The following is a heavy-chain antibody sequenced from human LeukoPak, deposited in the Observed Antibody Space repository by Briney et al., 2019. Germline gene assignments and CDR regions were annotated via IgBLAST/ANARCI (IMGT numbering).Heavy chain of an antibody. CDR2: INPSGGST. J-gene: IGHJ4*02. CDR1: GYTFTSYY. Sequence: SVKVSCKASGYTFTSYYMHWVRQAPGQGLEWMGIINPSGGSTSYAQKFQGRVTMTRNTSISTAYMELSSLRSEDTAVYYCARGPPGRPGYWGQGTLVTVST. CDR3: ARGPPGRPGY. V-gene: IGHV1-46*01.